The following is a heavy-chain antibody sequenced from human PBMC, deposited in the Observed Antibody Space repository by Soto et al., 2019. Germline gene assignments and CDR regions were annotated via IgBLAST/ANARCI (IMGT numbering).Heavy chain of an antibody. CDR1: GFTFSDYY. CDR2: ISSSGIST. Sequence: PGGSLRLSCAASGFTFSDYYMSWVRQAPGKGLEWVSYISSSGISTNYADSVRGRFTISRDNAKNLLYLQMNSLRAEDTAVYYCARDPRHERGLAFGMDVWGQGTTVTVSS. CDR3: ARDPRHERGLAFGMDV. V-gene: IGHV3-11*06. J-gene: IGHJ6*02. D-gene: IGHD3-16*01.